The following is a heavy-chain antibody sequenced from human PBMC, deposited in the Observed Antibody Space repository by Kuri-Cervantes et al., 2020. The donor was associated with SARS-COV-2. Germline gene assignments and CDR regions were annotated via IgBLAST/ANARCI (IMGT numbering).Heavy chain of an antibody. CDR3: AKGTARMTFYFDY. CDR1: GFTFGDYT. CDR2: ISWDGGST. Sequence: ETLSLTCAASGFTFGDYTMHWVRQAPGKGLEWVSLISWDGGSTYYADSVKGRFTISRDNSKNSLYLQMNSLRTEDTALYYCAKGTARMTFYFDYWGQGTLVTVSS. D-gene: IGHD1-1*01. J-gene: IGHJ4*02. V-gene: IGHV3-43*01.